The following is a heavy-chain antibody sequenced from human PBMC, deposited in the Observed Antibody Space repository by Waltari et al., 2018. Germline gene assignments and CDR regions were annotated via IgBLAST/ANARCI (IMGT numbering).Heavy chain of an antibody. CDR1: GYTFTSYA. V-gene: IGHV1-3*01. Sequence: VQLVQSGAEVKRPGASLKVSCKASGYTFTSYAMHWVRQVPGQGLDWMGWINAGSGDTKYSQKFQARVTINRDTSASTAYMELSSLTSEDTAVYYCARVKGYSSNWYYFDYWGQGTLVTVSA. J-gene: IGHJ4*02. CDR3: ARVKGYSSNWYYFDY. CDR2: INAGSGDT. D-gene: IGHD6-13*01.